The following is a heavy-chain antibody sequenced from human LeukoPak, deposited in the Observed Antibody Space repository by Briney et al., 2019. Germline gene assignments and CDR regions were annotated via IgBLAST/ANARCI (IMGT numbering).Heavy chain of an antibody. D-gene: IGHD3-10*01. V-gene: IGHV3-53*01. CDR1: GFTVSSNY. J-gene: IGHJ4*02. Sequence: GGSLRLSCAASGFTVSSNYMSWVRQAPGKGLEWASVIYSGGSTYYADSVKGRFTISRDNSKNTLYLQMNSLRAEDTAVYYCARVTPHQFGELGFDYWGQGTLVTVSS. CDR3: ARVTPHQFGELGFDY. CDR2: IYSGGST.